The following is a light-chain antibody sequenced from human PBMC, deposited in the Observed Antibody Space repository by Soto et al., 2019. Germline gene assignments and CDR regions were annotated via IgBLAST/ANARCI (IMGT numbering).Light chain of an antibody. J-gene: IGLJ3*02. CDR1: SSDLGGLNY. V-gene: IGLV2-14*01. Sequence: QSALTQPASVSGSPGQSITIPCSGRSSDLGGLNYVSWYQQHPGKVPKLIIYKVDSRPSGISDRFSASKSGNTASLTISGLQAEDEDHYYCSSYTTVPSPQWVFAGGTKVTVL. CDR3: SSYTTVPSPQWV. CDR2: KVD.